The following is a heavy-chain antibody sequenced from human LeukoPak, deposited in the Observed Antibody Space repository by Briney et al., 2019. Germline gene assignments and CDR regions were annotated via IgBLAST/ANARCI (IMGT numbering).Heavy chain of an antibody. CDR1: GGSISSSNW. CDR3: ARARLGSSSWYTTGGRLGALDY. Sequence: SETLSLTCVVSGGSISSSNWWSWVRQPPGKGLEWIGYIYYSGSTNYNPSLKSRVTISVDTSKNQFSLKLSSVTAADTAVYYCARARLGSSSWYTTGGRLGALDYWGQGTLVTVSS. D-gene: IGHD6-13*01. V-gene: IGHV4-4*02. J-gene: IGHJ4*02. CDR2: IYYSGST.